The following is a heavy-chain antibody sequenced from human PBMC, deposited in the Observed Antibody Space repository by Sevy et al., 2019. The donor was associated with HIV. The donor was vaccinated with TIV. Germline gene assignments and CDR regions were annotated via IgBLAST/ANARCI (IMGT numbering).Heavy chain of an antibody. J-gene: IGHJ4*02. D-gene: IGHD2-8*01. CDR1: GFNFNIYS. Sequence: GGSLRLSCAVSGFNFNIYSMIWVRQAPGKGLEWVSTLSFGCGKINYADSVKGRFIISRDDSKNTLYLQMNSLRAEDTAVYFCAREGCTRPHDYWGQGTLVTVS. CDR2: LSFGCGKI. CDR3: AREGCTRPHDY. V-gene: IGHV3-23*01.